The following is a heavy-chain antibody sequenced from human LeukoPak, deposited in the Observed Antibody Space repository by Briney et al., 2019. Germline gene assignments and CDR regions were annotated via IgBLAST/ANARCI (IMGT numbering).Heavy chain of an antibody. CDR3: VRGLGTYYYFYMDV. CDR2: VSSSSDYI. J-gene: IGHJ6*03. V-gene: IGHV3-21*01. D-gene: IGHD7-27*01. CDR1: GFTFSSYG. Sequence: GGSLRLSCAASGFTFSSYGMNWVRQAPGKGLEWVSFVSSSSDYIYYADSVKGRFTISRDNAKNSLYLQMNSLRAEDTAVYYCVRGLGTYYYFYMDVWGRGTPVTVSS.